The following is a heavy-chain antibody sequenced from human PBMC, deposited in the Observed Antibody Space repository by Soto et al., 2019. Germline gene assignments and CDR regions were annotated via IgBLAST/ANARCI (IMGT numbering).Heavy chain of an antibody. V-gene: IGHV1-69*13. J-gene: IGHJ3*01. CDR1: GGTFRTES. D-gene: IGHD2-15*01. CDR2: ILLFFGTA. Sequence: QVHLVQSGAEVKKPGSSVKVSCKYSGGTFRTESINWVRQAPGQGLEWMGGILLFFGTADYAPIFQGRVTITADRATTTAYMELSSLTSQDTAVYFCAREHQYGGKSDAFDVLGQGTMVTVSS. CDR3: AREHQYGGKSDAFDV.